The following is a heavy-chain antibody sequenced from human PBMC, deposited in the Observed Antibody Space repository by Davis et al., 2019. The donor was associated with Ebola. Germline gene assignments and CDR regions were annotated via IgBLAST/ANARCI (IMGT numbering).Heavy chain of an antibody. Sequence: GGSLRLSCAASGFTFSSYSMNWVRQAPGKGLEWVSYISSSSSTIYYADSVKGRFTISRDNAKNSLYLQMNSLRSDDTAVYYCARDCSGGSCYLHFQHWGQGTLVTVSS. V-gene: IGHV3-48*01. D-gene: IGHD2-15*01. J-gene: IGHJ1*01. CDR1: GFTFSSYS. CDR3: ARDCSGGSCYLHFQH. CDR2: ISSSSSTI.